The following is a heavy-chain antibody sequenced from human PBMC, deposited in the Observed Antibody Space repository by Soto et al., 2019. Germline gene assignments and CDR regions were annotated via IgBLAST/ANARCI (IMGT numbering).Heavy chain of an antibody. V-gene: IGHV1-3*01. CDR2: INAGNGNT. J-gene: IGHJ6*02. D-gene: IGHD3-3*01. Sequence: GASVKVSCKASGYTFTSYAMHWVRQAPGQRLEWMGWINAGNGNTKYSQKLQGRVTITRDTSASTAYMELSSLRSEDTAVYYCASGGGNYDFWSGYITYYYGMDVWGQGTTVTVSS. CDR1: GYTFTSYA. CDR3: ASGGGNYDFWSGYITYYYGMDV.